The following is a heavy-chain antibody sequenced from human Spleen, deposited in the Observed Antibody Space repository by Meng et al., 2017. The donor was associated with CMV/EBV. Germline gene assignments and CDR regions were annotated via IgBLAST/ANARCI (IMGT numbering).Heavy chain of an antibody. V-gene: IGHV1-2*02. CDR2: INPNSGGT. CDR3: ARGLGDCSSTSCFNYYYGMDV. D-gene: IGHD2-2*01. Sequence: ASVKVSCKASGYTFTSYGISWVRQAPGQGLEWMGWINPNSGGTNYAQKFQGRVTMTRDTSISTAYMELSRLRSDDTAVYYCARGLGDCSSTSCFNYYYGMDVWGQGTTVTVSS. J-gene: IGHJ6*02. CDR1: GYTFTSYG.